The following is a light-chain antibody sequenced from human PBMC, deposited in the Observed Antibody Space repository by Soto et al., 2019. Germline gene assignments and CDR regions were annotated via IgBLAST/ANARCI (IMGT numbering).Light chain of an antibody. J-gene: IGKJ5*01. Sequence: EVVLTQSPGTLSVSPGERATLSCRASQSIGSRYLAWYQQKPGQAPRLLSYGASSRATGIPDRFSGGGSGTDFSLTISRLDPEDFAVYYCQQYSSSPITFGQGTRLEIK. CDR3: QQYSSSPIT. CDR2: GAS. V-gene: IGKV3-20*01. CDR1: QSIGSRY.